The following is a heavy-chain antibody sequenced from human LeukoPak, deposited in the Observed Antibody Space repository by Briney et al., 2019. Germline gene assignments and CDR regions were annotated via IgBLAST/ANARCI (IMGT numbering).Heavy chain of an antibody. CDR2: IYYSGST. J-gene: IGHJ5*02. CDR3: AASGVVTAPLNWFDP. CDR1: GGSISSSSYY. Sequence: SETLSLTCTVSGGSISSSSYYWGWIRQPPGKGLEWIGSIYYSGSTYYNPSLKSRVTISVDTPKNQFSLKLSSVTAADTAVYYCAASGVVTAPLNWFDPWGQGTLVTVSS. D-gene: IGHD2-21*02. V-gene: IGHV4-39*07.